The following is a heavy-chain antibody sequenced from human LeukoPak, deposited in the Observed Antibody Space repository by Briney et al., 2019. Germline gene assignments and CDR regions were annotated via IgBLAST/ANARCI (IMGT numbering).Heavy chain of an antibody. V-gene: IGHV1-69*13. J-gene: IGHJ4*02. Sequence: ASVKVSCKASGGTISSYAISWVRQAPGQGLEWMGGIIPIFGTANYAQKFQGRVTITADESTSTAYMELSSLRSEDTAVYYCARDTQGSGWYDVFDYWGQGTLVTVSS. CDR3: ARDTQGSGWYDVFDY. CDR2: IIPIFGTA. D-gene: IGHD6-19*01. CDR1: GGTISSYA.